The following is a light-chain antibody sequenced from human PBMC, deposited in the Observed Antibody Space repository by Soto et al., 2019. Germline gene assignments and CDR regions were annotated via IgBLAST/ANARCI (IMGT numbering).Light chain of an antibody. Sequence: DIVMTQSPATLSVSPGERATLSCRASQSISRNLAWYQQKPGQAPRLLIYGASTRATGIPARFSGSGSGTEFTLTISSLQSEDFAVYYCQQFNTWPPVTFGGRTKVDI. V-gene: IGKV3-15*01. J-gene: IGKJ4*01. CDR1: QSISRN. CDR3: QQFNTWPPVT. CDR2: GAS.